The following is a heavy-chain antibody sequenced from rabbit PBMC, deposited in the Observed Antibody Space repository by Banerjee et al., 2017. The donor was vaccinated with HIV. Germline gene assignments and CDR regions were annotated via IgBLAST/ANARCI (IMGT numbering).Heavy chain of an antibody. CDR2: IYAGSSGST. Sequence: QEQLVESGGGLVQPGASLTLTCTASGFSFSSSYWICWVRQAPGKGLEWIACIYAGSSGSTYYASWAKGRFTISKTSSTTVTLQMTSLAAADTATYFCARDNGGDATYDYQFNLWGPGTLVTVS. CDR3: ARDNGGDATYDYQFNL. V-gene: IGHV1S45*01. J-gene: IGHJ4*01. D-gene: IGHD6-1*01. CDR1: GFSFSSSYW.